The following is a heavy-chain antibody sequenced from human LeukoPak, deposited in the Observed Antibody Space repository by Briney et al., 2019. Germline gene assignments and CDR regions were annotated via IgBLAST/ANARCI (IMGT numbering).Heavy chain of an antibody. Sequence: GGSLRLSCAASGFTFSSYDMHWVRQATGKGLEWVSAIGTAGDTYYPGSVKGRFTISRENAKNSLYLQMNSLRAGDTAVYYCARGVRGSYHEGAYFDYWGQGTLVTVSS. V-gene: IGHV3-13*01. CDR3: ARGVRGSYHEGAYFDY. J-gene: IGHJ4*02. D-gene: IGHD1-26*01. CDR1: GFTFSSYD. CDR2: IGTAGDT.